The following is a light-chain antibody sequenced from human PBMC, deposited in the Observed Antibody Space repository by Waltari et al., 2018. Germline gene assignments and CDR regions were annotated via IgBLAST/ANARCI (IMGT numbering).Light chain of an antibody. CDR3: QQRKYWPPIT. CDR2: DAS. CDR1: QSVSIN. J-gene: IGKJ5*01. Sequence: EVVLTQSPATLSLSPGERATLSCRASQSVSINLAWYQHKPGQAPRLLIYDASNRATGIPARVSGSGSGTDFTLTISSLEPEDFAVYYCQQRKYWPPITFGQGTRLEIK. V-gene: IGKV3-11*01.